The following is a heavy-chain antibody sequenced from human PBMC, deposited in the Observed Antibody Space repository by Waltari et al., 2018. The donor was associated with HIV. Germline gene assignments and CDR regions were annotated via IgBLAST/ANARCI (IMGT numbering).Heavy chain of an antibody. CDR3: ASEAAVSAGPLDS. Sequence: EVHLAESGGGLVQPGESLRISCAVSGLSGATSALTWVRQAPGKVLQWVSSIGTSDNSTYYLDAVRGRFLISRDDSQTTVSLQMDRLTPNDTAVYYCASEAAVSAGPLDSWGQGIAVIVSS. CDR2: IGTSDNST. CDR1: GLSGATSA. D-gene: IGHD6-19*01. J-gene: IGHJ4*02. V-gene: IGHV3-23*05.